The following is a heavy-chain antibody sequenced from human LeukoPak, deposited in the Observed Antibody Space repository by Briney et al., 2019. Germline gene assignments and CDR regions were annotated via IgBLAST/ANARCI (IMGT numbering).Heavy chain of an antibody. V-gene: IGHV3-30*18. Sequence: PGRSLRLSCAASGFTFSSYGMHWVRQAPGKGLEWVAVISYDGSNKYYADSVKGRFTISRDNSKNTLYLQMNSLRAEDTAVYYCAKDIPRYDSSGFSSPPDYWGQGTLVTVSS. CDR1: GFTFSSYG. D-gene: IGHD3-22*01. CDR3: AKDIPRYDSSGFSSPPDY. J-gene: IGHJ4*02. CDR2: ISYDGSNK.